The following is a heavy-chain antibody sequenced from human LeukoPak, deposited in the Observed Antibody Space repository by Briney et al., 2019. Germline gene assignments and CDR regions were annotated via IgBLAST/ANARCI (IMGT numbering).Heavy chain of an antibody. V-gene: IGHV4-59*12. CDR2: IYYSGST. J-gene: IGHJ3*02. CDR3: ASASGLNDAFDI. CDR1: GFTFSSYA. D-gene: IGHD6-19*01. Sequence: GSLRLSCAASGFTFSSYAMSWVRQAPGKGLEWIENIYYSGSTYYNPSLRSRVTISIDTSKNQFSLKVKSVTAANTAVYYCASASGLNDAFDIWGQGTMVIVSS.